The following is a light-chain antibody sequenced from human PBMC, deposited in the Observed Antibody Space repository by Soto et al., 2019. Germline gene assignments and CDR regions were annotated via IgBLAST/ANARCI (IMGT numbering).Light chain of an antibody. CDR1: QXVLYSSATKDY. Sequence: DIGMTQSPDSLAMSLGKRSSIHXXSSQXVLYSSATKDYIAGDQQKPGTPPQXXCDWASPRQSLGPELFSGGGAGTYFTLTSTSLQAGDVAVYYCQQYHSTPSTFGQGIRLEIK. J-gene: IGKJ5*01. V-gene: IGKV4-1*01. CDR2: WAS. CDR3: QQYHSTPST.